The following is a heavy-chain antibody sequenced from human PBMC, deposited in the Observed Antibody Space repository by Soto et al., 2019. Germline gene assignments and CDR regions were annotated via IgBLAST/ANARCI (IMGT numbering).Heavy chain of an antibody. D-gene: IGHD3-22*01. Sequence: SETLSLTCTVSGGSINSGDYYWSWIRQPPGKGLEWIGNLYYTGSTYYNPSLKSRVTISVDTSKKQFSLVVTSVTAADTAVYYCARYRYSDSLKEYYFDYWGQGTLVTVSS. V-gene: IGHV4-30-4*01. CDR1: GGSINSGDYY. J-gene: IGHJ4*02. CDR3: ARYRYSDSLKEYYFDY. CDR2: LYYTGST.